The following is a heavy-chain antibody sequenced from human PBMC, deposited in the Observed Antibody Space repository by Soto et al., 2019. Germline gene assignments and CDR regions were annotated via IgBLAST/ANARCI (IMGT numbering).Heavy chain of an antibody. D-gene: IGHD2-2*01. CDR3: ARHSKVPAAIPWFDP. Sequence: QLQLQESGPGLVKPSETLSLTCTVSGGSISSSSYYWGWIRQPPGKGLEWIGSIYYSGSTYYNPSLKRRVTISVDTSKNQFSLKLSSATAADTAVYYCARHSKVPAAIPWFDPGGQGTLVTVSS. CDR2: IYYSGST. CDR1: GGSISSSSYY. J-gene: IGHJ5*02. V-gene: IGHV4-39*01.